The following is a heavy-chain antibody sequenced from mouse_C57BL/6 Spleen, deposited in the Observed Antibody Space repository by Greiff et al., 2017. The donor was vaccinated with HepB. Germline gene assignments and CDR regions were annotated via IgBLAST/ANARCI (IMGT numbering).Heavy chain of an antibody. CDR1: GYTFTSYW. CDR2: IYPGSGST. V-gene: IGHV1-55*01. J-gene: IGHJ1*03. CDR3: ARADYYGSSGYFDV. Sequence: VQLQQPGAELVKPGASVKMSCKASGYTFTSYWITWVKQRPGQGLEWIGDIYPGSGSTNYNEKFKSKATLTVDTSSSTAYMQLSSLTSEDSAVYYCARADYYGSSGYFDVWGTGTTVTVSS. D-gene: IGHD1-1*01.